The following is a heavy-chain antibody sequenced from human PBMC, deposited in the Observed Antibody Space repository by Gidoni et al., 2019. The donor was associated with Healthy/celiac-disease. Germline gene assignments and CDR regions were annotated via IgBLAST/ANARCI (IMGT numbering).Heavy chain of an antibody. CDR2: IYYSGST. Sequence: QVQLQESGPGLVKPSQTLSLHCAVAGRSISSGCYSWSWIRQPPGKGLEWIGYIYYSGSTYYNPSLKSRVTISVDTSKNQFSLKLSSVTAADTAVYYCARVAPPEYYDFWSGLFDYWGQGTLVTVSS. D-gene: IGHD3-3*01. J-gene: IGHJ4*02. CDR1: GRSISSGCYS. CDR3: ARVAPPEYYDFWSGLFDY. V-gene: IGHV4-30-4*07.